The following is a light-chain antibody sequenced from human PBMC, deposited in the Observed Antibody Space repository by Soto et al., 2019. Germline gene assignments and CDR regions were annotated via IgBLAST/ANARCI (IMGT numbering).Light chain of an antibody. CDR2: DAS. V-gene: IGKV3-11*01. Sequence: EIVLTQSPATLSLSPGERATLSCRASQSVSSYFAWYQQKPGQAPRLLIYDASNRATGIPARFSGSGSGTDFTLTISSLEPEDFAVYYCQRRGSSPSITFGQGTRLEIK. CDR1: QSVSSY. CDR3: QRRGSSPSIT. J-gene: IGKJ5*01.